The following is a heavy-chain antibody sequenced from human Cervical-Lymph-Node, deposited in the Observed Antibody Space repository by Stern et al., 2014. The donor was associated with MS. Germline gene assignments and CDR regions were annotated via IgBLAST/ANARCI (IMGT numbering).Heavy chain of an antibody. CDR1: GFTFSSYG. D-gene: IGHD2-15*01. Sequence: VQLVESGGGVVQPGRSLRLSCAASGFTFSSYGMHWVRQAPGKGLEWVAVIWSDGSNKYYADSVKGRFTISRDNSKITLYLQMNSLRAEDTAVYYCARDPLYCSGGSCYSGTAMVSFDYWGQGTLVTVSS. CDR2: IWSDGSNK. J-gene: IGHJ4*02. CDR3: ARDPLYCSGGSCYSGTAMVSFDY. V-gene: IGHV3-33*01.